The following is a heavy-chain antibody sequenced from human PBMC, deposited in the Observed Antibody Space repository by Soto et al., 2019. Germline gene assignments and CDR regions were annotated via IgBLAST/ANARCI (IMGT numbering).Heavy chain of an antibody. D-gene: IGHD3-10*01. V-gene: IGHV4-4*02. CDR2: IYHSGST. Sequence: PSETLSLTCAVSGGSISSSNWWSWVRQPPGKGLEWIGEIYHSGSTNYNPSLKSRVTISVDKSKNQFSLKLSSVTAADTAVYYCARVFWISRIYSRVFHYSGPAPQLTVSS. CDR3: ARVFWISRIYSRVFHY. J-gene: IGHJ4*02. CDR1: GGSISSSNW.